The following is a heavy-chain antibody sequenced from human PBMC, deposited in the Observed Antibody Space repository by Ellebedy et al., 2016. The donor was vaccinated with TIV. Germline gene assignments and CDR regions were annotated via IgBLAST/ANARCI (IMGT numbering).Heavy chain of an antibody. V-gene: IGHV4-59*01. CDR1: GVSINTNY. Sequence: MPSETLSLTCTVSGVSINTNYWSWIRQTPGKGLEWIGYIYYGGGTNYNPSLKSRVTLSLDTSKNHFSLKLTSVTAADTAVYYCARPYGSGWLGRSAFDIWGPGTMLTVSS. J-gene: IGHJ3*02. CDR3: ARPYGSGWLGRSAFDI. CDR2: IYYGGGT. D-gene: IGHD6-19*01.